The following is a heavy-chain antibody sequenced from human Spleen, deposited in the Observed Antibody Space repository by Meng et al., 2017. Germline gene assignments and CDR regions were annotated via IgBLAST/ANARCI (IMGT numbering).Heavy chain of an antibody. CDR1: GYSLSNYG. Sequence: QGQLVQSGAEVKKPGASVKVSCKASGYSLSNYGISWVRQAPGQGLEWMGRIDPNNDHTQYAQNFQGRVTMTSDTSISTVYMELNGLRSDDTAVYYCARDEDISAAGKLFGDYWGQGTLVTVSS. CDR2: IDPNNDHT. J-gene: IGHJ4*02. D-gene: IGHD6-13*01. V-gene: IGHV1-2*06. CDR3: ARDEDISAAGKLFGDY.